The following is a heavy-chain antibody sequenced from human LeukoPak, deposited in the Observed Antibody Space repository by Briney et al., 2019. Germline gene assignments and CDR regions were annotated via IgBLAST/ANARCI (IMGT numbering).Heavy chain of an antibody. V-gene: IGHV3-33*01. Sequence: GGSLRLSCAASGFTFSSYGMHWVRQAPGKGLEWVAVIWYDGSNKYYADSVKGRFTISRDNSKNTLCLQMNSLRAEDTAIYYCARDLSSSSWYSTQTFDYWGQGTLVTVSS. D-gene: IGHD6-13*01. CDR3: ARDLSSSSWYSTQTFDY. CDR1: GFTFSSYG. J-gene: IGHJ4*02. CDR2: IWYDGSNK.